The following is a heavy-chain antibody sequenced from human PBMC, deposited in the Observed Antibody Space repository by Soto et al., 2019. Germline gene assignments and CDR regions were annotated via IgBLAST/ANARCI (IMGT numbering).Heavy chain of an antibody. CDR2: TIPLLNVA. J-gene: IGHJ4*02. CDR3: ARDSPIGSTFSGYDAIDS. CDR1: GGTFSTST. D-gene: IGHD5-12*01. Sequence: QVQLVQSGAEVKKPGSSVKVSCKASGGTFSTSTFTWVRQAPGQGLEWMGRTIPLLNVADYAQDFQGRLTITAEKSTSTTHMELTSLTSKDTAVYYCARDSPIGSTFSGYDAIDSWGQGTLVTVSS. V-gene: IGHV1-69*08.